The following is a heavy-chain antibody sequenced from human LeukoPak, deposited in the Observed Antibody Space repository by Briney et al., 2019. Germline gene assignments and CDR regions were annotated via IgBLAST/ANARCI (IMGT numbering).Heavy chain of an antibody. Sequence: PGGSLRLSCAASGFTFSSYSMNWVRQAPGKGLEWVSSISSSSYIYYADSAKGRFTISRDNAKNSLYLQMNSLRAEDTAVYYCASPASRDGYNLGYWGQGTLVTVSS. V-gene: IGHV3-21*01. J-gene: IGHJ4*02. D-gene: IGHD5-24*01. CDR2: ISSSSYI. CDR3: ASPASRDGYNLGY. CDR1: GFTFSSYS.